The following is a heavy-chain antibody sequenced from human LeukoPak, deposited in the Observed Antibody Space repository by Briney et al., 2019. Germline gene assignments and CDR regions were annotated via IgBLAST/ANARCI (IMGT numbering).Heavy chain of an antibody. CDR1: GFTFSSYW. CDR3: VREARESGGFDY. V-gene: IGHV3-7*01. D-gene: IGHD5-24*01. Sequence: GGSLRLSCADSGFTFSSYWMTWVRQAPGKGLEWVANIKQDGSEKYYVDSVKGRFTISRDNAKNSLYLQMNSLRAEDTAVYHCVREARESGGFDYWGQGTLVTVSS. J-gene: IGHJ4*02. CDR2: IKQDGSEK.